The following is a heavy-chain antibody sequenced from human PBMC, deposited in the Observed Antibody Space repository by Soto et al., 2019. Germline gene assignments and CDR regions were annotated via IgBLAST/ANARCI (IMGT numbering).Heavy chain of an antibody. J-gene: IGHJ3*02. CDR1: GGTFSSYA. Sequence: SVKVSCKASGGTFSSYAISWVRQAPGQGLEWMGGIIPIFGTANYAQKFQGRVTITADESTSTAYMELSSLRSEDTAVYYCARDLSVEQWLVLTHAFDIWGQGTMVTVSS. D-gene: IGHD6-19*01. CDR2: IIPIFGTA. CDR3: ARDLSVEQWLVLTHAFDI. V-gene: IGHV1-69*13.